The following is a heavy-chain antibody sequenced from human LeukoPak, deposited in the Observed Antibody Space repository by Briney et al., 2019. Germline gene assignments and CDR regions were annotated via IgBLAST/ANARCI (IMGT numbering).Heavy chain of an antibody. D-gene: IGHD3-3*01. CDR3: ARDGGFDY. CDR1: GYTFTDYY. CDR2: INPNSGVT. J-gene: IGHJ4*02. Sequence: ASVKVSCKTSGYTFTDYYMHWVRQAPGRGLEWMGWINPNSGVTNYAQKFQGRLTMTRDTSISTAYMELSSLRSDDTAVYYCARDGGFDYWGQGTLVAVSS. V-gene: IGHV1-2*02.